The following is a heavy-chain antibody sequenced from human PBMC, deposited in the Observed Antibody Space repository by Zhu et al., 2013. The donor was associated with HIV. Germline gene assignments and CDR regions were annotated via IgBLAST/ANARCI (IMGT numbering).Heavy chain of an antibody. CDR2: IIPVFGTV. Sequence: QVRLVQSGAEVKKPGSSVKVSCKASGGTFNNYAINWVRQAPGQGLQWMGGIIPVFGTVNYAQTFQGRVTITADELTKTAYMDLRRLRFDDTAVYYCARDGEEYNMDNWFDFWGQGTLVTVSS. D-gene: IGHD1-1*01. J-gene: IGHJ5*01. CDR3: ARDGEEYNMDNWFDF. CDR1: GGTFNNYA. V-gene: IGHV1-69*01.